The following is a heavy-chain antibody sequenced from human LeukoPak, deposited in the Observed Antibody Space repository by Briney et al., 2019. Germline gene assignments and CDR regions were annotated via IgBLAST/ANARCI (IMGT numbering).Heavy chain of an antibody. J-gene: IGHJ4*02. V-gene: IGHV1-2*02. CDR1: GYTFTGNY. D-gene: IGHD2-15*01. CDR2: INPNTGGT. Sequence: ASVKVSCKASGYTFTGNYMHWVRQAPGQGLEWMGWINPNTGGTNYAQNFQGRVTMTRDTSISTAYMELSRLGSDDTAVYYCTRAVAGDYFDYWGQGTLVTVSS. CDR3: TRAVAGDYFDY.